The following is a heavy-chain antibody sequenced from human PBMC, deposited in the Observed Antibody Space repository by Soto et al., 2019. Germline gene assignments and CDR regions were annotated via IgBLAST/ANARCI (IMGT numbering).Heavy chain of an antibody. CDR2: INYSGST. V-gene: IGHV4-39*07. CDR1: GGSISSSSYY. Sequence: SETLSLTCTVPGGSISSSSYYWGWIRQPPGKGLEWIGGINYSGSTYYNPSLKSRVTISVDTSKNQFSLKLSSVTAAGTAVYDCARVPRLDYRARWFDPWGQGTLVTVSS. CDR3: ARVPRLDYRARWFDP. D-gene: IGHD4-4*01. J-gene: IGHJ5*02.